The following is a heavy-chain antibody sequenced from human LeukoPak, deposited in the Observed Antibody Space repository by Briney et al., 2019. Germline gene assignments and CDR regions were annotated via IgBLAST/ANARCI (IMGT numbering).Heavy chain of an antibody. D-gene: IGHD6-6*01. CDR3: ARDLFDHIAALDAFDI. CDR1: GFTFNSYT. J-gene: IGHJ3*02. Sequence: PGGSLRLSCVASGFTFNSYTMNWVRQAPGKGLEWVSSISSTSTYIYYADSVKGRFTISRDNAKNSLYLQMNSLRAEDTAVYYCARDLFDHIAALDAFDIWGQGTMVTVSS. V-gene: IGHV3-21*01. CDR2: ISSTSTYI.